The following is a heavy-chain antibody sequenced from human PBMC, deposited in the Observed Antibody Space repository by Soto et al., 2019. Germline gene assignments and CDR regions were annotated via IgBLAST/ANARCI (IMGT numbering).Heavy chain of an antibody. CDR3: ARDKRDLRFLEWLYYFDY. V-gene: IGHV3-30-3*01. Sequence: QVQLVESGGGVVQPGRSLRLSCAASGFTFSSYAMHWVRQAPGKGLEWVAVISYAGSNKYYADSVKGRFTISRDNSKNTLYLQLNSLRAEDTAVYYCARDKRDLRFLEWLYYFDYWGQGTLVTVSS. CDR2: ISYAGSNK. J-gene: IGHJ4*02. D-gene: IGHD3-3*01. CDR1: GFTFSSYA.